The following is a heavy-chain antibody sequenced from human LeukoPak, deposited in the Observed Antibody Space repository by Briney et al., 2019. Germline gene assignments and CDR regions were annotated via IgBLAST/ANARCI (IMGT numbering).Heavy chain of an antibody. Sequence: QPGGSLRLSCAASGFTFSSYEMNWVRQAPGKGLEWVSYISSSGSTIYYADSVKGRFTISRDNAKNSLYLQMHSLRAEDTAFYHCARVKGEGAHFDYWGQGTLVTVSS. D-gene: IGHD1-26*01. V-gene: IGHV3-48*03. CDR1: GFTFSSYE. CDR2: ISSSGSTI. CDR3: ARVKGEGAHFDY. J-gene: IGHJ4*02.